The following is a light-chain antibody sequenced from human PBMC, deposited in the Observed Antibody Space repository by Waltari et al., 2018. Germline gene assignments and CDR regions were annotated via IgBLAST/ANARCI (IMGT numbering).Light chain of an antibody. CDR1: QRISDY. CDR2: AAS. V-gene: IGKV1-39*01. J-gene: IGKJ1*01. CDR3: QQSYNTKWT. Sequence: IQMTQSPSSLSASAGDRVTITCRASQRISDYLNWYQQKPGKAPKLLVYAASNLQSGVPSRFRGSGSGTNFTLTISTLQPEDFATYYCQQSYNTKWTFGQGTKVEV.